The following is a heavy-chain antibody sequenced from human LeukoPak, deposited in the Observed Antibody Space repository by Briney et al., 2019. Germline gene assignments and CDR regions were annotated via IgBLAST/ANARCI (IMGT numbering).Heavy chain of an antibody. V-gene: IGHV3-30*18. CDR1: GFTFSSYG. Sequence: GGSLRLSCAASGFTFSSYGMHWVRQAPGKGLEWVAVISYDGSNKYYADSVKGRFTISRDNSKNTLYLQMNSLRAEDTAVYYCAKDDDSSGYYHCALDYWGQGTLVTVSS. D-gene: IGHD3-22*01. J-gene: IGHJ4*02. CDR2: ISYDGSNK. CDR3: AKDDDSSGYYHCALDY.